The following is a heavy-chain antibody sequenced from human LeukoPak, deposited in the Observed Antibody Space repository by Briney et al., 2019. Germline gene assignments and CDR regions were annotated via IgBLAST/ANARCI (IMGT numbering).Heavy chain of an antibody. Sequence: PSETLSLTCTVSGGSISSYYWSWIRQPPGKGLEGIGYIYYSGSTYYNPSLKSRVTMSVDTSKNQFSLRLSSVTAADTAVYYCARRVVSSALELFDYWGQGTLVTVSS. V-gene: IGHV4-59*01. CDR3: ARRVVSSALELFDY. J-gene: IGHJ4*02. CDR1: GGSISSYY. CDR2: IYYSGST. D-gene: IGHD3-22*01.